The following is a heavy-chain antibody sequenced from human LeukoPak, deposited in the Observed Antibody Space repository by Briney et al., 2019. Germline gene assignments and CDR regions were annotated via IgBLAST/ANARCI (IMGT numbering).Heavy chain of an antibody. V-gene: IGHV4-4*07. Sequence: SETLSLTCTVPGGSISSYYWSWVRQPAGKGLEWIGRIYTSGSTNYNPSLKSRVTMSVDTSKNQFSLKLSSVTAADTAVYYCAREGIAAAGTTSYYGMDVWGQGTTVTVSS. CDR2: IYTSGST. CDR3: AREGIAAAGTTSYYGMDV. J-gene: IGHJ6*02. D-gene: IGHD6-13*01. CDR1: GGSISSYY.